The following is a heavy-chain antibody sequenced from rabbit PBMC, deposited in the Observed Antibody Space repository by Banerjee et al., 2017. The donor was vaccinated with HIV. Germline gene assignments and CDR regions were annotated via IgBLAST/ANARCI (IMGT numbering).Heavy chain of an antibody. CDR2: IDAGSSGFT. D-gene: IGHD8-1*01. CDR3: ARDTASSFSSYGMDL. V-gene: IGHV1S45*01. CDR1: GFSFNSGYD. Sequence: QEQLEESGGGLVKPEGSLTLTCKASGFSFNSGYDMCWVRQAPGKGLEWIACIDAGSSGFTYFATWAKGRFTISKTSSTTVTLQMTRLTAADTATYFCARDTASSFSSYGMDLWGQGTLVTVS. J-gene: IGHJ3*01.